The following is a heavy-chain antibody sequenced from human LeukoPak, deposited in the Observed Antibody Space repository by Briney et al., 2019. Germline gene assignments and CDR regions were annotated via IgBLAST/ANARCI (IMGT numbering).Heavy chain of an antibody. CDR1: GGSISGGGFY. CDR3: ARSGRDGYNNYFDY. Sequence: SETLSLTCTVSGGSISGGGFYWSWLRQPAGKGLEWIGHIYASGITSYNPSLKSRVTLSVDTSKNQFSLNLSSVTAADTAVYYCARSGRDGYNNYFDYWGQGTLVTVSS. J-gene: IGHJ4*02. D-gene: IGHD5-24*01. CDR2: IYASGIT. V-gene: IGHV4-61*09.